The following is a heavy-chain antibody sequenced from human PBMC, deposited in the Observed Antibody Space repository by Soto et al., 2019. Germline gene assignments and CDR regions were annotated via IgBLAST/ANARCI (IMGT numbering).Heavy chain of an antibody. V-gene: IGHV3-33*01. J-gene: IGHJ6*02. CDR1: GFTFSSYG. Sequence: QVQLVESGGGVVQPGRSLRLSWAASGFTFSSYGMHWVRQAPGKGLAWVAVIWYDGSNKYYADSVKGRFTISRDNSKNTLYLQMNSLRAEDTAVYYCAASPVGATAFYYYYGMDVWGQGTKVTVSS. CDR3: AASPVGATAFYYYYGMDV. CDR2: IWYDGSNK. D-gene: IGHD1-26*01.